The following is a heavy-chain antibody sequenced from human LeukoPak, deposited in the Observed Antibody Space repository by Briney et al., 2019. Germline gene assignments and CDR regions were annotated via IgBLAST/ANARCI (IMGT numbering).Heavy chain of an antibody. CDR1: GGSLSGYY. J-gene: IGHJ5*02. Sequence: SETLSLTCAVYGGSLSGYYWSWIRQPPGKGLEWIGDINHSGSTDYNPSLKSRVTISVDTSKNQFSLKLSSVTAADTAVYYCARQVGSSGWLRTWGQGTLVTVSS. CDR2: INHSGST. CDR3: ARQVGSSGWLRT. V-gene: IGHV4-34*01. D-gene: IGHD6-19*01.